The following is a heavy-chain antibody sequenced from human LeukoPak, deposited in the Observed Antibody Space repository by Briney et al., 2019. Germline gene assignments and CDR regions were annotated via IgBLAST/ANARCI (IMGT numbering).Heavy chain of an antibody. CDR1: GFTFNSYA. V-gene: IGHV3-23*01. J-gene: IGHJ4*02. CDR2: ISDSGGNT. Sequence: GGSLRLSCAASGFTFNSYAMSWVRQAPWERLQWVSGISDSGGNTYYADSVRGRFTISRDNSKNTLYLQMNSLRAEDTAVYYCAKDLRKAYSSSWYGFGYWGQGTLVTVSS. D-gene: IGHD6-13*01. CDR3: AKDLRKAYSSSWYGFGY.